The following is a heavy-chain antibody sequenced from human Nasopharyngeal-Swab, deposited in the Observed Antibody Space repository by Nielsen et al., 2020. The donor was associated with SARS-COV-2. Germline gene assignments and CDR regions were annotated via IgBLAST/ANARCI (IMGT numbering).Heavy chain of an antibody. J-gene: IGHJ5*02. V-gene: IGHV3-74*01. Sequence: GESLKISCAASGFTFSRYWMHWVRQVSGKGLVWVSRIDTDGSTTDHADSVKGRFTISRDNAKNTLYLQMNNLRAEDTALYYCARDVAGADSAWGQGTLVTVSS. CDR2: IDTDGSTT. D-gene: IGHD2-21*01. CDR3: ARDVAGADSA. CDR1: GFTFSRYW.